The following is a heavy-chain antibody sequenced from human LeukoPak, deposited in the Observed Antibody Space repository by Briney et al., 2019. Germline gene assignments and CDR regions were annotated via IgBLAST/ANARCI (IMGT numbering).Heavy chain of an antibody. CDR1: GFTFSNYG. CDR3: ARILDHYDFPNNWFDP. CDR2: ISSSGGIT. Sequence: QSGGSLRLSCAASGFTFSNYGMTWIRQAPGKGLEWVSAISSSGGITYYADSVKGRFTISRDNSKNTLYLEMNSLRGEDTAVYYCARILDHYDFPNNWFDPWGQGTLVTVPS. J-gene: IGHJ5*02. V-gene: IGHV3-23*01. D-gene: IGHD3/OR15-3a*01.